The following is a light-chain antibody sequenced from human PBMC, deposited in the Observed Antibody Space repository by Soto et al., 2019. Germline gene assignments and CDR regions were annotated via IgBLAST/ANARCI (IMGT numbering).Light chain of an antibody. J-gene: IGKJ5*01. CDR3: HQYGSSPPIT. Sequence: EIVLTQSPGTLSLSTGARATLSCRASQRVDSSYLAWYQQKPGQAPRLLIYGASSRATGIPDRVSGSGSGTDFTLTIRRLEPEDFAVYYCHQYGSSPPITFGQGTRL. V-gene: IGKV3-20*01. CDR1: QRVDSSY. CDR2: GAS.